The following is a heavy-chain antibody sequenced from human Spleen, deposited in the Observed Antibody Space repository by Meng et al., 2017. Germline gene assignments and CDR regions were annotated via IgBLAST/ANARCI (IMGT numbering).Heavy chain of an antibody. V-gene: IGHV4-39*07. Sequence: TETLSLTCTVSGGSISSSSHYWGWIRQPPGKGLEWIGGIYYSGTTYYNPSLRSRVTISIGTSKNQFSLKLTSVTAADTAVYYCAKDDCGGDCYLYWGQGTLVTGSS. D-gene: IGHD2-21*02. J-gene: IGHJ4*02. CDR1: GGSISSSSHY. CDR2: IYYSGTT. CDR3: AKDDCGGDCYLY.